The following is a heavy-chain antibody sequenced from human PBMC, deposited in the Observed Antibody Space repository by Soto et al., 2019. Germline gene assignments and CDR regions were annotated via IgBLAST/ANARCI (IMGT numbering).Heavy chain of an antibody. J-gene: IGHJ4*02. CDR2: IHPSGGGT. D-gene: IGHD2-21*02. V-gene: IGHV1-46*02. CDR3: ARGGHIAVVTASFDT. Sequence: QVQLVQSGAEVRKPGASVKVSCRPSGYTFNTYYLHWLRQAPGQALEWMGVIHPSGGGTTYAQKFLGRVTVPRDTYTTRRFMELSSVRPDDTAVYYCARGGHIAVVTASFDTWGQGTLVTVSS. CDR1: GYTFNTYY.